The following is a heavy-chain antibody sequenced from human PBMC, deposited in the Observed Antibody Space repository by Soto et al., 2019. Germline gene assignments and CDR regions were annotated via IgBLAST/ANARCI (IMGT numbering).Heavy chain of an antibody. CDR1: GYTFTGYY. CDR2: INPNSGGT. J-gene: IGHJ6*02. V-gene: IGHV1-2*04. Sequence: ASVKVSCKASGYTFTGYYMHWVRQAPGQGLEWMGWINPNSGGTNYAQKFQGWVTMTRDTSISTAYMELSRLRSDDTAVYYCARGGFGSELPLYYYYYGMDVWGQGTTVTVSS. D-gene: IGHD1-26*01. CDR3: ARGGFGSELPLYYYYYGMDV.